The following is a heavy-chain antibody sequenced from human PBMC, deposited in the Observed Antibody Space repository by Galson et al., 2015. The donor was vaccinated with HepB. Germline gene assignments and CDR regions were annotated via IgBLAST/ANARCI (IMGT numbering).Heavy chain of an antibody. V-gene: IGHV3-23*01. CDR3: AKDQTQLLWFGAVDY. Sequence: SLRLSCAASGFTFSSYAMSWVRQAPGKGLEWVSAISGSGGSTYYADSVKGRFTISRDNSKNTLYLQMNSLRAEDTAVYYCAKDQTQLLWFGAVDYWGQGTLVTVSS. CDR1: GFTFSSYA. D-gene: IGHD3-10*01. J-gene: IGHJ4*02. CDR2: ISGSGGST.